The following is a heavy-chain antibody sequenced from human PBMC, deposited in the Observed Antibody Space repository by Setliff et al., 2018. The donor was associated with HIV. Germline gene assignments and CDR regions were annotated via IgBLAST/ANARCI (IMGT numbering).Heavy chain of an antibody. Sequence: ASVKVSCKASGYTFNNYALYWVRQAPGQGFEWMGWINTNTGSPTYAQGFTRRFVFSLDPSVRTAYLQITGLKAEDTAVYYCASYSGYDSWYFDLWGRGTLVTVSS. V-gene: IGHV7-4-1*02. CDR3: ASYSGYDSWYFDL. J-gene: IGHJ2*01. D-gene: IGHD5-12*01. CDR2: INTNTGSP. CDR1: GYTFNNYA.